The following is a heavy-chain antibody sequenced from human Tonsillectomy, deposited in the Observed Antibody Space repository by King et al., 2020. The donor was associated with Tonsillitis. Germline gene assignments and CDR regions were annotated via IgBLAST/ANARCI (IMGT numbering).Heavy chain of an antibody. J-gene: IGHJ6*02. CDR2: FDPEDGET. V-gene: IGHV1-24*01. CDR1: GYTLTELS. Sequence: VQLVQSGAEVKKPGASVKVSCKVSGYTLTELSMHWVRQAPGKGLEWMGGFDPEDGETIYAQKFQGRVTMTEDTSTDTAYMELSSLRSEDTAVYYCATSPELERAARGYYYYYGMDVWGQGTTVTVSS. CDR3: ATSPELERAARGYYYYYGMDV. D-gene: IGHD6-6*01.